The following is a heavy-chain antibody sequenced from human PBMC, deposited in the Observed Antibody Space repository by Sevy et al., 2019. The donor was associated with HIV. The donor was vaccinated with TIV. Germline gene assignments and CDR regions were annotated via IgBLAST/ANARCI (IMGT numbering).Heavy chain of an antibody. Sequence: GGSLRLSCAASGFTFDDYTMHWVRQAPGKGLEGVSLISWDGGSTYYADSVKGRFTISRDNSKNSLYLQMNSLRTEDTALYYCARGKGYYYYMDVWGKGTTVTVSS. CDR1: GFTFDDYT. J-gene: IGHJ6*03. D-gene: IGHD6-13*01. CDR2: ISWDGGST. CDR3: ARGKGYYYYMDV. V-gene: IGHV3-43*01.